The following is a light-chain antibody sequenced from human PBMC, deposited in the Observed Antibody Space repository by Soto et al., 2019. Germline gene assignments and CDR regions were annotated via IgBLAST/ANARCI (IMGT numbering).Light chain of an antibody. CDR1: TSDIGSYNR. J-gene: IGLJ1*01. CDR3: SSYTNINTRACV. Sequence: SALTQPASLSGSPGQSITISCTGTTSDIGSYNRVSWYQQHPGKAPKLIIYEVTDRPSGVSNRFSGSKSGNTASLTISGLQAEDEAEYYCSSYTNINTRACVFGTGTKVT. V-gene: IGLV2-14*01. CDR2: EVT.